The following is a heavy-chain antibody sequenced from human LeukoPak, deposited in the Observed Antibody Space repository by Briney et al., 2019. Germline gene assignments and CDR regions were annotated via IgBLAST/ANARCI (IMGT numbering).Heavy chain of an antibody. D-gene: IGHD4-23*01. CDR2: IYPGDSDT. V-gene: IGHV5-51*01. J-gene: IGHJ6*02. Sequence: GESLKISCKGSGYSFTSYWIGWVRQMPGKGLEWTGIIYPGDSDTRYSPSFQGQVTISADKSISTAYLQWSSLKASDTAMYYCARTWVGTPPDYYYGMDVWGQGTTVSVSS. CDR3: ARTWVGTPPDYYYGMDV. CDR1: GYSFTSYW.